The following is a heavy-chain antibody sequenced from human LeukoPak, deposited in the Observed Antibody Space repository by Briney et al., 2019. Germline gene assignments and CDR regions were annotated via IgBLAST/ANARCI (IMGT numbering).Heavy chain of an antibody. CDR1: GFTFGSYG. Sequence: RGSLRLSCAASGFTFGSYGMHWVRQAPGKGLEWVSAISGSGGSTYYADSVKGRFTISRDNSKNTLYLQMNSLRAEDTAVYYCAKEGDRITMIVVVTPFPHFDYWGQGTLVTVSS. V-gene: IGHV3-23*01. CDR3: AKEGDRITMIVVVTPFPHFDY. D-gene: IGHD3-22*01. J-gene: IGHJ4*02. CDR2: ISGSGGST.